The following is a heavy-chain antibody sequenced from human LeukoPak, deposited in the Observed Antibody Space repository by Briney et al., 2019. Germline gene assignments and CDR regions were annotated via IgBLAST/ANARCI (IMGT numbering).Heavy chain of an antibody. V-gene: IGHV1-2*02. CDR1: GYTFTGYY. D-gene: IGHD5-12*01. CDR2: INPNSGGT. J-gene: IGHJ4*02. CDR3: ARSGPDGYNYAEY. Sequence: ASVKVSCKASGYTFTGYYMRWVRQAPGQGLEWMGWINPNSGGTNYAQKFQGRVTMTRDTSISTAYMELSRLRSDDTAVYYCARSGPDGYNYAEYWGQGTLVTVSS.